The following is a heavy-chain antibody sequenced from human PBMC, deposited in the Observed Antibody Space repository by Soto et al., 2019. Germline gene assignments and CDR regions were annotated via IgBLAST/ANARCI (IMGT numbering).Heavy chain of an antibody. D-gene: IGHD1-1*01. CDR3: ARIQLDTIMALDY. CDR1: GFNFNTYG. V-gene: IGHV3-33*01. CDR2: IWSDGNNR. Sequence: QVQLVESGGGVLQPGKSLRLSCAASGFNFNTYGFHWVRQAPGKGLEWVSVIWSDGNNRYYADSVKSRFTISRDISKNTVYLQMNTLRVEDTAVYFCARIQLDTIMALDYWGHGTLVTVSS. J-gene: IGHJ4*01.